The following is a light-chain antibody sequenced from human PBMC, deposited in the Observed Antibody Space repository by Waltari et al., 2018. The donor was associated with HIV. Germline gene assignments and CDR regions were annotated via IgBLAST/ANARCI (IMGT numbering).Light chain of an antibody. CDR3: MQAVEKWT. Sequence: DIVMTQSPLSLSVNPGEPASISCRSNQSLLHSNGYTYLDWYVKKPGQSPQLLIFVASRRASGVPDRFSGSASGTDFTLKISRVEVEDVGVYYCMQAVEKWTFGPGTKVEI. CDR2: VAS. CDR1: QSLLHSNGYTY. J-gene: IGKJ1*01. V-gene: IGKV2-28*01.